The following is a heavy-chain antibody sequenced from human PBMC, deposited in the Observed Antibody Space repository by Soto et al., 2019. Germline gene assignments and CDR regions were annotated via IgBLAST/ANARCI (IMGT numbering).Heavy chain of an antibody. CDR1: GYTFTDFN. Sequence: ASVKVSCKASGYTFTDFNINWVRQATGQGLEWLGWMNPKSGNTGYAQKFRGRVAMSTDSSISTAYMDLHSLTSDDTAVYYCARVLRYLDGVIDSWGQGTLVTVSS. D-gene: IGHD3-9*01. CDR3: ARVLRYLDGVIDS. V-gene: IGHV1-8*01. CDR2: MNPKSGNT. J-gene: IGHJ4*02.